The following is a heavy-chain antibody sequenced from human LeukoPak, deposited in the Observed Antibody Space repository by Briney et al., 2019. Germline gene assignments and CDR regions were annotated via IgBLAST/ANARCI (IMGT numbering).Heavy chain of an antibody. CDR2: ISYDGSNK. CDR1: GFTFSSYA. J-gene: IGHJ6*02. V-gene: IGHV3-30*04. CDR3: ARGGFGELFAAPIWPYYYYYGMDV. D-gene: IGHD3-10*01. Sequence: GGSLRLSCAASGFTFSSYAMHWVRQAPGKGLEWVAVISYDGSNKYYADSVKGRFTISRDNSKNTLYLQMNSLRAEDTAVYYCARGGFGELFAAPIWPYYYYYGMDVWGQGTTVTVSS.